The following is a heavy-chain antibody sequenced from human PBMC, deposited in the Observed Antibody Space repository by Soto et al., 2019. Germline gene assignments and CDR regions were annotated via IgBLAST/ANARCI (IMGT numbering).Heavy chain of an antibody. CDR1: GGTFSSYA. CDR2: IIPIFGTA. V-gene: IGHV1-69*13. J-gene: IGHJ5*02. Sequence: SVKVSCKASGGTFSSYAISWVRQAPGQGLEWMGGIIPIFGTANYAQKFQGRVTITADESTSTAYMELSSLRSEDTAVYYCASGRGRYCSSTSCYSFPPVWFDPWGQGTLVTVSS. CDR3: ASGRGRYCSSTSCYSFPPVWFDP. D-gene: IGHD2-2*01.